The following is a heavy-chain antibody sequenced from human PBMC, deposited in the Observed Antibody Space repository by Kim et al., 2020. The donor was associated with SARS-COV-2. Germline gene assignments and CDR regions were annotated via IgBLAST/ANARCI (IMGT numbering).Heavy chain of an antibody. Sequence: GGSLRLSCAASGFTFSNYGMHWVRQAPGKGLEWVAVISYDGSNKYYADSVKGRFTISRDNSKNTLYLQMNSLRAEDTAVYYCARDAIRGNGDYAGGMDVWGQGTTVTVSS. CDR2: ISYDGSNK. CDR3: ARDAIRGNGDYAGGMDV. J-gene: IGHJ6*02. CDR1: GFTFSNYG. D-gene: IGHD4-17*01. V-gene: IGHV3-33*05.